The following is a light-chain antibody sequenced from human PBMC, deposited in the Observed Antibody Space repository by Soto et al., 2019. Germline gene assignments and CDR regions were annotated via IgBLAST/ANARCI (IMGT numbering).Light chain of an antibody. V-gene: IGLV2-14*01. CDR2: EVS. J-gene: IGLJ3*02. CDR1: SSDVGGYDY. Sequence: QSALTQPASVSGSTGRSITISCTGTSSDVGGYDYVSWYQHHPDKAPKLLIYEVSNRPSGLSNRFSGSKSGNTASLTISGLQAEDEPDYYCSSYTSRYTWEFGGGTKVTV. CDR3: SSYTSRYTWE.